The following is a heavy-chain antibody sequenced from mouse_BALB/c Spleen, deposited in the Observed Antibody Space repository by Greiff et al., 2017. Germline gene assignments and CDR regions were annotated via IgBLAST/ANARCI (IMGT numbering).Heavy chain of an antibody. CDR2: ISYSGST. J-gene: IGHJ2*01. Sequence: EVQLVESGPGLVKPSQSLSLTCTVTGYSITSDYAWNWIRQLPGNKLEWMGYISYSGSTSYNPPLKSRISITRDTSKNQFFLQLNSVTTEDTATYYCARREYYYGSSYYFDYWGQGTTLTVSS. V-gene: IGHV3-2*02. CDR3: ARREYYYGSSYYFDY. CDR1: GYSITSDYA. D-gene: IGHD1-1*01.